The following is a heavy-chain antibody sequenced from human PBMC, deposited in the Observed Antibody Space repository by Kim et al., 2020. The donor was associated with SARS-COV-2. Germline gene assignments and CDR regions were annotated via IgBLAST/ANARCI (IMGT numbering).Heavy chain of an antibody. D-gene: IGHD6-13*01. Sequence: YAASVKGRFTISRDDSKRIAYLQMNSMKTEDTAVYYCTRDPNSSSWFSNYWGQGTLVTVSS. V-gene: IGHV3-49*02. J-gene: IGHJ4*02. CDR3: TRDPNSSSWFSNY.